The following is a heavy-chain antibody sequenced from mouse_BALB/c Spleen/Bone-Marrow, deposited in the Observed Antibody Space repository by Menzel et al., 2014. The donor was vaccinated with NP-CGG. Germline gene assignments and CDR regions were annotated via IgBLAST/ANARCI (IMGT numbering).Heavy chain of an antibody. J-gene: IGHJ4*01. Sequence: EVKLQESGGGLVKLGGSLKLSCAASGFTFSSYYMSWVRRNPEKRLELVAAINRNGGSIYYPDTVQGRFTISRDNAKNILYLQMSSLKSEDTALYYCARQDYGYDGGAMDYWGQGTSVTVSS. CDR3: ARQDYGYDGGAMDY. CDR1: GFTFSSYY. D-gene: IGHD2-2*01. V-gene: IGHV5-6-2*01. CDR2: INRNGGSI.